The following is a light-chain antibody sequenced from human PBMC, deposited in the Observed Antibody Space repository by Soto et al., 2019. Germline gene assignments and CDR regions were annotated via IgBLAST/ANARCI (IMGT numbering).Light chain of an antibody. J-gene: IGKJ1*01. Sequence: IVMTQSPATLSVSPGERANLSCRASQSVGTKLAWYQQTPGQAPRLLIYGASNRATGVPARISGSVSGTEFTLTTASLQSEDFAVYYCQQYYSWLWTFGQGTKVDIX. CDR1: QSVGTK. CDR2: GAS. CDR3: QQYYSWLWT. V-gene: IGKV3-15*01.